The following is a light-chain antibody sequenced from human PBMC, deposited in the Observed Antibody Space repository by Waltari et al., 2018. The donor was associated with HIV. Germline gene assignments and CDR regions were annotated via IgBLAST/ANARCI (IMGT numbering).Light chain of an antibody. V-gene: IGLV1-40*01. CDR3: QSYDSSLSGFVV. CDR1: SSNIGAGYD. Sequence: QSVLTQPPSVSGAPGQRVTISCPGRSSNIGAGYDVHWYQQLPGTAPKVLIYGNTNRPSGVPDRFSGSKSGTSASLAITGLQAEDEADYYCQSYDSSLSGFVVFGGGTKVTVL. J-gene: IGLJ2*01. CDR2: GNT.